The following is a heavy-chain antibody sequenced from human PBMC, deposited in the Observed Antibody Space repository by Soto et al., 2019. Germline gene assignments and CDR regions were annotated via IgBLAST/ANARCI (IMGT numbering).Heavy chain of an antibody. J-gene: IGHJ4*02. Sequence: QVQLVQSGAEVKKPGASVKVSCKASGYTFTSYGISWVRQAPGQGLEWMGWTSAYNGNTNYAQKRQRRVTITPHASTITSQMELRGLRSDGPAVDYCARVCPGPPFDYWGQGTLVTVSS. CDR1: GYTFTSYG. V-gene: IGHV1-18*01. CDR2: TSAYNGNT. D-gene: IGHD2-2*01. CDR3: ARVCPGPPFDY.